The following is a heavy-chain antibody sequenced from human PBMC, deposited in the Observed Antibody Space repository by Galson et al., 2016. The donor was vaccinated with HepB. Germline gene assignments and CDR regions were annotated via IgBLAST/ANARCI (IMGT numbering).Heavy chain of an antibody. Sequence: SVKVSCKASGDTFSTSATSWVRQAPGLGLEWMGVIIPMFGRANYAQRFQSRVAISADESTSTAYMEVSSLKSEDTAVYYCAKTPYDSSGYYFLLHAFHIWGQGTLVTVSS. CDR1: GDTFSTSA. CDR3: AKTPYDSSGYYFLLHAFHI. D-gene: IGHD3-22*01. CDR2: IIPMFGRA. V-gene: IGHV1-69*13. J-gene: IGHJ3*02.